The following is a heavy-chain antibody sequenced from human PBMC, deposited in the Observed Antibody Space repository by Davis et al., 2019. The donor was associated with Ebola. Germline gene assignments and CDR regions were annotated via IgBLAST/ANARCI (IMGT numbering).Heavy chain of an antibody. CDR3: ARYSGHDAFDI. CDR1: GFTFYRYE. Sequence: MPGGSLRLSCAASGFTFYRYEMNWVRQPPGKGLEWIGIIYYSGSTSYSPSLKSRVTISIDTSKNQFSLKLSSVTAADTAVYYCARYSGHDAFDIWGQGTMVTVSS. D-gene: IGHD1-26*01. CDR2: IYYSGST. J-gene: IGHJ3*02. V-gene: IGHV4-59*04.